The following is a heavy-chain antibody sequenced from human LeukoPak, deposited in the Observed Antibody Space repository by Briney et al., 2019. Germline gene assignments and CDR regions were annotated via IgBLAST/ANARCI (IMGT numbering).Heavy chain of an antibody. CDR1: GFTFSSYG. J-gene: IGHJ4*02. Sequence: GGSLRLSCAASGFTFSSYGMHWVRQAPGKGLEWVAFIRYDGSNKYYADSVKGRFTISRDNTKNTLYLQMNSLRAEDTAVYYCAEGGPSLLWFGEFLSDYWGQGTLVTVSS. CDR3: AEGGPSLLWFGEFLSDY. CDR2: IRYDGSNK. D-gene: IGHD3-10*01. V-gene: IGHV3-30*02.